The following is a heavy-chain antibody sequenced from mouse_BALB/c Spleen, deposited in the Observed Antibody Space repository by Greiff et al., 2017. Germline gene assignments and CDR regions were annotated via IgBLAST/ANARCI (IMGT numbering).Heavy chain of an antibody. J-gene: IGHJ2*01. Sequence: VQLQQPGAELVKPGASVKLSCKASGYTFTSYWMHWVKQRPGQGLEWIGEINPSNGRTNYNEKFKSKATLTVDKSSSTAYMQLSSQTSEDSAVYYCANWYYFDYWGQGTTLTVSS. CDR2: INPSNGRT. V-gene: IGHV1S81*02. D-gene: IGHD4-1*01. CDR3: ANWYYFDY. CDR1: GYTFTSYW.